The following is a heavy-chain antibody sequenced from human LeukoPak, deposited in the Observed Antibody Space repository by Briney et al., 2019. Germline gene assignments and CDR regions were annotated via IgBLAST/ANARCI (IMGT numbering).Heavy chain of an antibody. CDR2: IGGSGDKT. V-gene: IGHV3-23*01. CDR1: GFTFNRNA. CDR3: VRRGDASSGWGDHDF. Sequence: PGGSLRLSCAASGFTFNRNAISWVRQAPGKGLEWVSTIGGSGDKTFYADSVKGRFTISRDNSKNMVHLQMNSLTGEDTALYYCVRRGDASSGWGDHDFWGLGALVTVSS. J-gene: IGHJ4*02. D-gene: IGHD6-19*01.